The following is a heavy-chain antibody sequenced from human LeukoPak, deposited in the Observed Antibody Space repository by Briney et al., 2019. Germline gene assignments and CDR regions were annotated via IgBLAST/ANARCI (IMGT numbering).Heavy chain of an antibody. CDR1: GYTFTSYD. J-gene: IGHJ5*02. Sequence: EASVKVSCKASGYTFTSYDINWVRQATGQGLEWMGWMNPNSGNTGYAQKFQGRVTMTRDTSISTAYMELGSLRSEDTAVYYCARMSYYDSSGDNWFDPWGQGTLVTVSS. CDR3: ARMSYYDSSGDNWFDP. CDR2: MNPNSGNT. D-gene: IGHD3-22*01. V-gene: IGHV1-8*01.